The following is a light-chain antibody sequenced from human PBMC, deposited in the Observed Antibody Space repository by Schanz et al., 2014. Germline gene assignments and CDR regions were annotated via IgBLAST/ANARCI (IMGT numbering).Light chain of an antibody. J-gene: IGKJ5*01. V-gene: IGKV3D-20*02. CDR2: GAS. CDR3: QQRHTWPLT. CDR1: ESITSSN. Sequence: EIVLSQSPGTLSLSPGERATLSCRATESITSSNLAWYQQKPGQAPRLLIYGASTRATDVPARFSGSGSGTDFTLTISSLEPEDFAVYFCQQRHTWPLTFGQGTRLDIK.